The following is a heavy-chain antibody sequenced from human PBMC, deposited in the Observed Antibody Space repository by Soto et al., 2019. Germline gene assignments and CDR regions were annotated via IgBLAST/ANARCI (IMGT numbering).Heavy chain of an antibody. J-gene: IGHJ4*02. CDR1: GGSISSYY. CDR2: IYYSGST. V-gene: IGHV4-59*01. D-gene: IGHD6-13*01. Sequence: SETLSLTCTVSGGSISSYYWSWIRQPPGKGLEWIGYIYYSGSTNYNPSLKSRVTISVDTSKNQFSLKLSSVTAADTAVYYCARGDSSSWEIDYWGQGTLVTVSS. CDR3: ARGDSSSWEIDY.